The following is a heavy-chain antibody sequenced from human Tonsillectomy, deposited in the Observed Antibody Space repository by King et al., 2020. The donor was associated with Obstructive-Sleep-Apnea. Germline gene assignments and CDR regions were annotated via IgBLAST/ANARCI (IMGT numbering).Heavy chain of an antibody. D-gene: IGHD4-11*01. CDR3: TRLRDYSDYFFDY. CDR1: GGTFSTYT. V-gene: IGHV1-69*10. CDR2: FIPILNKT. J-gene: IGHJ4*02. Sequence: AQLAQSGAEVKNPGSSVKVSCKASGGTFSTYTVSWVRQAPGQGLEWMGGFIPILNKTNYAQKFQGRLTITADKSATTAYMELSSLTSGDTAVYYCTRLRDYSDYFFDYWGQGTLVTVSS.